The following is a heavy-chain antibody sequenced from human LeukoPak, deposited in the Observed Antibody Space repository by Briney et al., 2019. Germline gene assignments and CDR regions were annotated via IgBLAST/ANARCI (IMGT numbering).Heavy chain of an antibody. D-gene: IGHD6-19*01. CDR1: GFTFSSYS. V-gene: IGHV3-48*01. Sequence: GGSLRLSCAASGFTFSSYSMNWVRQAPGKGLEWVSNISSSSSTIYYADSVKGRFTISRDNAKNSLYLQMNSLRAEDTAVYYCARLLGYSSGWYFDYWGQGTLVTVSS. CDR3: ARLLGYSSGWYFDY. J-gene: IGHJ4*02. CDR2: ISSSSSTI.